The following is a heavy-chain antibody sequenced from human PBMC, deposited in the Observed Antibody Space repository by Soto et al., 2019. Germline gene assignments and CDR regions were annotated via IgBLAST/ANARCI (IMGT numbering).Heavy chain of an antibody. CDR2: FDPEDGET. CDR3: ATENFWSGLTDFDP. CDR1: GCTLTELS. D-gene: IGHD3-3*01. V-gene: IGHV1-24*01. Sequence: ASVKVSCKVSGCTLTELSMHWVRQAPGKGLEWMGGFDPEDGETIYAQKFQGRVTMTEDTSTDTAYMELSSLRSEDTAVYYCATENFWSGLTDFDPWGQGTLVTVSS. J-gene: IGHJ5*02.